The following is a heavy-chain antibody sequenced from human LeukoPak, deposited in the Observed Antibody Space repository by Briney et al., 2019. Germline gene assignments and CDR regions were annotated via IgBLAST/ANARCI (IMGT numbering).Heavy chain of an antibody. CDR3: ARGRISMVRGEPIQAYGMDV. Sequence: PSESLSLTCAVHGGSSSGYNWCWIRPPPRKGLGKIGEINHSGSTNDNPYFKSRVTITVDTSKNQSSLKLSSVTGADTAVYYGARGRISMVRGEPIQAYGMDVWGQGTTVTVSS. J-gene: IGHJ6*02. D-gene: IGHD3-10*01. CDR2: INHSGST. CDR1: GGSSSGYN. V-gene: IGHV4-34*01.